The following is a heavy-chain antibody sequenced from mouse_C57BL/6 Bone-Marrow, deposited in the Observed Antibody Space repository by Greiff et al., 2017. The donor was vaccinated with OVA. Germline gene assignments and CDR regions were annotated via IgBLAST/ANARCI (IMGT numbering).Heavy chain of an antibody. CDR3: ARTLDYYGSSPYWYFDV. CDR2: IYPGDGDT. D-gene: IGHD1-1*01. CDR1: GYAFSSSW. Sequence: VQLQQSGPELVKPGASVKISCKASGYAFSSSWMNWVKQRPGKGLEWIGRIYPGDGDTNYNGKFKGKATLTADKSSSTAYMQLSSLTSEDSAVYFCARTLDYYGSSPYWYFDVWGTGTTVTVSS. V-gene: IGHV1-82*01. J-gene: IGHJ1*03.